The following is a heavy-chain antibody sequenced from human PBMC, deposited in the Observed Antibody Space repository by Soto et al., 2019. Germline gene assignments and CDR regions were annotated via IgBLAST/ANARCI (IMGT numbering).Heavy chain of an antibody. J-gene: IGHJ6*03. CDR1: GDSVSSNSAA. CDR3: ARAAGQQLVQTYYYYMDV. Sequence: SQTLSLTCAISGDSVSSNSAAWNWIRQSPSRGLEWLGRTYYRSKWYNDYAVSVKSRITINPDTSKNQFSLQLNSVTPEDTAVYYCARAAGQQLVQTYYYYMDVWGKGTTVTVSS. CDR2: TYYRSKWYN. V-gene: IGHV6-1*01. D-gene: IGHD6-13*01.